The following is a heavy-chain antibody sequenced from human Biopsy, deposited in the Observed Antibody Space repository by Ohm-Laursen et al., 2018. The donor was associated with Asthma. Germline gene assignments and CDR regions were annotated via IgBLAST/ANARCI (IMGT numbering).Heavy chain of an antibody. Sequence: LSLTCAASGFILSNYDMHWVRQAPGKGLEGVAGLSYNGNNKYYEDSVRGRFTISRDNSENTLYLQMSSLRVEDTAVYYRARGDWYGSASNGYWGQGTLVTVSA. CDR3: ARGDWYGSASNGY. CDR1: GFILSNYD. D-gene: IGHD6-6*01. V-gene: IGHV3-30*03. J-gene: IGHJ4*02. CDR2: LSYNGNNK.